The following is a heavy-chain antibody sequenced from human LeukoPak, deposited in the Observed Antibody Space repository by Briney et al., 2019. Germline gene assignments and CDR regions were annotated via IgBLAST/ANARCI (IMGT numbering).Heavy chain of an antibody. V-gene: IGHV3-9*01. CDR1: GFTFDDYA. Sequence: GGSLRLSCAASGFTFDDYAMHWVRQVPGKGLEWGSVISWNSGRIGYADSVKGRFTISRDNARNSLHLQMNSLRPEDTALYYCAKDLGHCSSTSCAPDCWGQGTLVTVSS. CDR3: AKDLGHCSSTSCAPDC. J-gene: IGHJ4*02. D-gene: IGHD2-2*01. CDR2: ISWNSGRI.